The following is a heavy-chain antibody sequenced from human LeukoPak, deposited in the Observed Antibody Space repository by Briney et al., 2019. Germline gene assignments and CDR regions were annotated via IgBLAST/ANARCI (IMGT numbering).Heavy chain of an antibody. Sequence: SETLSLTCTVSRGSISSNYWTWIRQPAGKGLEWIGRIYTSGSYNYNPSLNSRVTMSVDTSRNQVSLRVRSVTAADTAVYYCATEGDSTAELAYWGQGTLVTVSS. J-gene: IGHJ4*02. D-gene: IGHD2/OR15-2a*01. CDR2: IYTSGSY. V-gene: IGHV4-4*07. CDR3: ATEGDSTAELAY. CDR1: RGSISSNY.